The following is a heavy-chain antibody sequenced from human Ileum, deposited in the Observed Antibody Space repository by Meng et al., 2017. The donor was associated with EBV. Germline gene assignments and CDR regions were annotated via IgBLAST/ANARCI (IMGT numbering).Heavy chain of an antibody. CDR3: ARGAYTSTWF. D-gene: IGHD6-13*01. Sequence: QVQLQQSGPGLVQPSQTLSPTCAIPRDSVSSNSAAWHWIRQSPSRGLEWLGRTYYRSKWYYDYAVSVKSRMTINPDTSKNQFSLQLNSVTPEDTAVYYCARGAYTSTWFWGQGTLVTVSS. CDR1: RDSVSSNSAA. CDR2: TYYRSKWYY. V-gene: IGHV6-1*01. J-gene: IGHJ1*01.